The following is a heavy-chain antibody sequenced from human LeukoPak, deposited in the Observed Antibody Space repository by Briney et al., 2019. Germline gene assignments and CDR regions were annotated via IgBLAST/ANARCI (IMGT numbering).Heavy chain of an antibody. CDR3: ARASGRITIFGVVKDYYFDC. CDR1: GGSFSGYY. CDR2: INHSGST. Sequence: PSETLSLTCAVYGGSFSGYYWSWIRQPPGKGLEWIGEINHSGSTNYNPSLKSRVTISVDTSKNQFSLKLSSVTAADTAVYYCARASGRITIFGVVKDYYFDCWGQGTLVTVSS. D-gene: IGHD3-3*01. J-gene: IGHJ4*02. V-gene: IGHV4-34*01.